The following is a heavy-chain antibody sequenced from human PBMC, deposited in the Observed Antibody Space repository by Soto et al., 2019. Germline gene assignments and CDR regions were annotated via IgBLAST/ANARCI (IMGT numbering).Heavy chain of an antibody. J-gene: IGHJ5*02. D-gene: IGHD2-8*01. Sequence: SVKVSCKASGGTFSSYAISWVRQAPGQGLEWMGGIIPIFGTANYAQKFQGRVTITADESTSTAYMELSSLRSEDTAVYYCARGGLRADIVLMVYGNWFDPWGQGTLVTVSS. CDR2: IIPIFGTA. V-gene: IGHV1-69*13. CDR3: ARGGLRADIVLMVYGNWFDP. CDR1: GGTFSSYA.